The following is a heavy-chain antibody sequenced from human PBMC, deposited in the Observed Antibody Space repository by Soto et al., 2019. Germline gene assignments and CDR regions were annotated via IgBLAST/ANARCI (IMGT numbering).Heavy chain of an antibody. CDR1: GFIFSDYA. CDR3: ARENSRISPRLFQH. D-gene: IGHD6-6*01. V-gene: IGHV3-30-3*01. J-gene: IGHJ1*01. Sequence: RRLSCVASGFIFSDYAMHWARQAPGKGLEWVALISPAGTNQYYADSAKGRFTISRDNSKNTLYLQMNSLRPEDTGLYYCARENSRISPRLFQHWGQGTLLTVSS. CDR2: ISPAGTNQ.